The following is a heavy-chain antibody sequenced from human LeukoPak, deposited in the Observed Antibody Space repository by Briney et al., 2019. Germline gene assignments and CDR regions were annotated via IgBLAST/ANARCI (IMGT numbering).Heavy chain of an antibody. Sequence: PGGSLRLSCAASGFTFNNYAMSWVRQAPGKGLEWVSGISRSGEVTYYVDSVRGRFTISRDNSKNTLHLQMNSLRAEDTAIYYCAKDDRNNFASGRGSFDYWRQGTLVTVSS. CDR1: GFTFNNYA. CDR3: AKDDRNNFASGRGSFDY. V-gene: IGHV3-23*01. J-gene: IGHJ4*02. CDR2: ISRSGEVT. D-gene: IGHD1/OR15-1a*01.